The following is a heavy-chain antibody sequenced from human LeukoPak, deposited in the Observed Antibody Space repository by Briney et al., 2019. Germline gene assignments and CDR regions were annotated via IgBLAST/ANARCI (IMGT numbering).Heavy chain of an antibody. J-gene: IGHJ5*02. D-gene: IGHD3-16*01. V-gene: IGHV4-39*01. Sequence: SETLSLTCTVSGGSLRSSNYYWGWIRQPPGKGLEWIGSMYSGGSTYYNPSLKSRVTISIDTSKNQFSLKLSSATAADTAVYYCARLMIPHRCFDPWGQGTLVTVSS. CDR3: ARLMIPHRCFDP. CDR1: GGSLRSSNYY. CDR2: MYSGGST.